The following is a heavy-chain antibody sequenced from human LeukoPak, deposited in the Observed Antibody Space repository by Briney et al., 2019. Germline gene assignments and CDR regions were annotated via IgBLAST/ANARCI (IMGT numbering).Heavy chain of an antibody. V-gene: IGHV3-66*01. CDR1: GFTVSSNY. CDR3: ARSPPSLLWFGS. J-gene: IGHJ5*01. Sequence: PGGSLRLSCAASGFTVSSNYMSWVRQAPGKGLEWVSVIYSGGSTYYADSVKGRFTISRDNSKNTLYLQMNSLRAEDTAVYYCARSPPSLLWFGSWDQGTLVTVSS. CDR2: IYSGGST. D-gene: IGHD1-26*01.